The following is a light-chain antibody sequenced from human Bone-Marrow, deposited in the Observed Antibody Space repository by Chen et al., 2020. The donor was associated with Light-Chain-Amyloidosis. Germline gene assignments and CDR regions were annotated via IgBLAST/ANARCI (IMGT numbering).Light chain of an antibody. J-gene: IGLJ3*02. CDR1: SSNVGGNS. V-gene: IGLV1-44*01. CDR3: AAWDDSLHGPV. CDR2: DNN. Sequence: QSVMTQPPSASGPPGQSVILSCSGGSSNVGGNSVNWYQQFPGAAPRLLIYDNNQRPSGVPDRFSASKTGTSASLAIRGLQSDDEADYYCAAWDDSLHGPVFGGGTKLTVL.